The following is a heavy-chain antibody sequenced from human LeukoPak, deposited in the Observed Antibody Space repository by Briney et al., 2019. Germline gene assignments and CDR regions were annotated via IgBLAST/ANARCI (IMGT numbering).Heavy chain of an antibody. J-gene: IGHJ4*02. Sequence: PGGSLRLSCAASGFTFSSCAMTWVRQAPGKGLEWVSGISNNSGRTRYADSVKGRFTISRDNSKNTLYLQMNSLTSEDTAVYYCAKESRQWLGGNYDYWGQGTQVTVS. V-gene: IGHV3-23*01. CDR2: ISNNSGRT. D-gene: IGHD6-19*01. CDR1: GFTFSSCA. CDR3: AKESRQWLGGNYDY.